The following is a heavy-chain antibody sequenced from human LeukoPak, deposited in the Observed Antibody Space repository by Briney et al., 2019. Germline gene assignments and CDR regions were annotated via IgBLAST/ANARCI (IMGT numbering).Heavy chain of an antibody. Sequence: ASVKVSCKASGYTFTGYYMHRVRQAPGQGLEWMGWINPNSGGTNYAQKFQGRVTMTRDTSISTAYMELSRLRSDDTAVYYCARVVSGSGYDFGPYDFDYWGQGTLVTVSS. CDR3: ARVVSGSGYDFGPYDFDY. D-gene: IGHD5-12*01. V-gene: IGHV1-2*02. J-gene: IGHJ4*02. CDR2: INPNSGGT. CDR1: GYTFTGYY.